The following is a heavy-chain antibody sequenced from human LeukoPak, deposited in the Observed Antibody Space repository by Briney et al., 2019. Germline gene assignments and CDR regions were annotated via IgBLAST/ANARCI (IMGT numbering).Heavy chain of an antibody. Sequence: SETLSLTCTVSCVSISSYYWSWIRQPPGKGLEWIGYIYYSGSTNYNPSLKSRVTISVDTSKNQFSLKLSSVTAADTAVYYCARTARITRYYGMDVWGQGTTVIVSS. J-gene: IGHJ6*02. CDR2: IYYSGST. CDR3: ARTARITRYYGMDV. CDR1: CVSISSYY. V-gene: IGHV4-59*08.